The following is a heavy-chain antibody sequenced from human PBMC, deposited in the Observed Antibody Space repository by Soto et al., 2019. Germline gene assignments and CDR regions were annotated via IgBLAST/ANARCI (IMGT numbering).Heavy chain of an antibody. J-gene: IGHJ4*02. D-gene: IGHD3-16*01. Sequence: ASVKVSCKASGDTFTANYIHWVRQAPGQGFEGMGWINPKSGGTKYPQKFQGRVTMTRDTSLSTVYMTLTRLTSDDTAVYHCARDLPKFVGGAGFDYWGQGTLVTVSS. CDR1: GDTFTANY. CDR3: ARDLPKFVGGAGFDY. CDR2: INPKSGGT. V-gene: IGHV1-2*02.